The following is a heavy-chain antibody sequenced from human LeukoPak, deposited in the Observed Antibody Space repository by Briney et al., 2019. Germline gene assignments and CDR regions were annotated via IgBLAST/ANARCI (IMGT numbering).Heavy chain of an antibody. Sequence: PSQTLSLTCTVSGGSISSGSYYWSWIRQPAGKGLEWIRRIYTSGSTNYNPSLKSRVTISVDTSKNQFSLKLSSVTAADTAVYYCARVKIWVGAFDIWGQGTMVTVSS. J-gene: IGHJ3*02. CDR1: GGSISSGSYY. D-gene: IGHD3-16*01. CDR2: IYTSGST. V-gene: IGHV4-61*02. CDR3: ARVKIWVGAFDI.